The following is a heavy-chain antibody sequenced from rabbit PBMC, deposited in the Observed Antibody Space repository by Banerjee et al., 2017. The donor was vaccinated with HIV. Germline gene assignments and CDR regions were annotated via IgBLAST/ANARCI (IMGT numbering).Heavy chain of an antibody. J-gene: IGHJ3*01. D-gene: IGHD6-1*01. V-gene: IGHV1S43*01. CDR2: IYTSSGST. CDR3: ARDHPYAVYGGHGYADL. Sequence: QQQLEESGGGLVKPGGTLTLTCKASGIDFSSYYYMCWVRQAPGKGLELIACIYTSSGSTWYASWAKGRFTISKTSSTTVTLQMTSLTAADTATYFCARDHPYAVYGGHGYADLWGQGTLVTVS. CDR1: GIDFSSYYY.